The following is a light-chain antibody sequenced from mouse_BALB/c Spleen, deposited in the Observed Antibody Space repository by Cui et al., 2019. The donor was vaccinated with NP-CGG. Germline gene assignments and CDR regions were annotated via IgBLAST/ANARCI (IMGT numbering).Light chain of an antibody. Sequence: QAVVTQESALTTSPGGTVTLTCRSNTGAVTTSNYANWVQEKPDHLFTGLIGGTNNRAPGVPARFSGFLIGDKAALTITGAQTEDDAIYFCALWYSNHWVFGGGTKLTVL. CDR3: ALWYSNHWV. V-gene: IGLV1*01. CDR1: TGAVTTSNY. CDR2: GTN. J-gene: IGLJ1*01.